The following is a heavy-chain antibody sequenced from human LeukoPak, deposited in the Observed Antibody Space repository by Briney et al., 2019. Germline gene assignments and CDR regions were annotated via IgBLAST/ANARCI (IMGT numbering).Heavy chain of an antibody. Sequence: GGSLRLSCAASGFTFSNAWMSWVRQAPGKGLVWVSRINGDGRNINYADSVRGRFTISRDNAKNTLYLQMNTLRVEDTAVYYCTRDLMDYDVSTGLHHYYMDVWGQGTTVTVSS. CDR3: TRDLMDYDVSTGLHHYYMDV. CDR2: INGDGRNI. CDR1: GFTFSNAW. V-gene: IGHV3-74*01. D-gene: IGHD3-9*01. J-gene: IGHJ6*02.